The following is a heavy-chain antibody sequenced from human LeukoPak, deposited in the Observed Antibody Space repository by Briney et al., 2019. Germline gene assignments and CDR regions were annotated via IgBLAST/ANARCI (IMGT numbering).Heavy chain of an antibody. V-gene: IGHV1-2*06. CDR3: ARDQARTTTWYLYMNY. CDR1: GYSFTGYY. Sequence: ASVKVSCKASGYSFTGYYIHRVRQAPGQGPEWMGRIDPNSGGTNSAQKFQARVTLTRDTSIATVYMELSSLRSNDTAVYYCARDQARTTTWYLYMNYWGQGTLVTVSS. D-gene: IGHD3/OR15-3a*01. J-gene: IGHJ4*02. CDR2: IDPNSGGT.